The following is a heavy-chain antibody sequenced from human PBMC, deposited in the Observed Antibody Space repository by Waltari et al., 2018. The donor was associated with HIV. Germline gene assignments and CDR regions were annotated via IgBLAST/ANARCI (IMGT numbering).Heavy chain of an antibody. Sequence: QVQLVESGGGVVQPGRSLRHSCAASGLTFSTYGLHWVRQAPGKGLEWVACIWYYGSNKYYADSVKGRLTISRDNSKNTVYLQINRLRAEDTAVYYCAREGHYYGSGRFGGDYWGQGTLVTVSS. CDR1: GLTFSTYG. CDR3: AREGHYYGSGRFGGDY. J-gene: IGHJ4*02. V-gene: IGHV3-33*01. D-gene: IGHD3-10*01. CDR2: IWYYGSNK.